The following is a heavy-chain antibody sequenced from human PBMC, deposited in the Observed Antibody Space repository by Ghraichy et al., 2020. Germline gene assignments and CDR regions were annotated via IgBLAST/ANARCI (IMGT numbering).Heavy chain of an antibody. V-gene: IGHV3-30*18. D-gene: IGHD3-22*01. CDR2: ILHDGSNK. Sequence: GGSLRLSYAASGFTFNNYYMHWVRQAPGKGLEWVALILHDGSNKYYADSVMGRFTIARDNSKNIVYLHMKSLRAEDTAVYYCVKDGSAYYYDSSGLGYWGQGTLVTVSS. CDR1: GFTFNNYY. J-gene: IGHJ4*02. CDR3: VKDGSAYYYDSSGLGY.